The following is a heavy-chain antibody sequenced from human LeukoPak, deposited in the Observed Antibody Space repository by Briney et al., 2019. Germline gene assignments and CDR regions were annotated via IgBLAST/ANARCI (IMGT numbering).Heavy chain of an antibody. V-gene: IGHV4-59*01. J-gene: IGHJ4*02. Sequence: SSETLSLTCSVSGVSIDSYHWSWIRQPPGKGLEWIGYFYYTGSTNYSPSFEGRVTISEDTSKNQISLRLTSVTAADTAVYYCAGRTAATIRPFDYWGQGTLVTVSS. D-gene: IGHD5-12*01. CDR3: AGRTAATIRPFDY. CDR1: GVSIDSYH. CDR2: FYYTGST.